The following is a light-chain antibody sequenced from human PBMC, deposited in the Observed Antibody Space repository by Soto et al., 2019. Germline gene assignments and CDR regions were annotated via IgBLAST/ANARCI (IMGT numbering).Light chain of an antibody. Sequence: EIVMTQSPATLSVSPGESATLSCRASQSVSSNLAWYQQKTGQAPRLLIYGASTRATGIPARFSGSGSGTEFTLTISSLQSEDFAVYYCQQYNNWPPGTTFGG. CDR3: QQYNNWPPGTT. V-gene: IGKV3-15*01. CDR2: GAS. CDR1: QSVSSN. J-gene: IGKJ4*01.